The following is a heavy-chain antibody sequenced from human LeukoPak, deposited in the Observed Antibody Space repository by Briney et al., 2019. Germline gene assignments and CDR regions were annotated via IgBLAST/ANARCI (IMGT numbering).Heavy chain of an antibody. V-gene: IGHV1-2*02. Sequence: ASVKVSCKASGYTFTGYYMHWVRQAPGQGLEWTGWINPNSGGTNYAQKFQGRVTMTRDTSISTAYMELSRLRSDDTAVYYCARVSGSYYWFDPWGQGTLVTVSS. J-gene: IGHJ5*02. CDR1: GYTFTGYY. D-gene: IGHD1-26*01. CDR3: ARVSGSYYWFDP. CDR2: INPNSGGT.